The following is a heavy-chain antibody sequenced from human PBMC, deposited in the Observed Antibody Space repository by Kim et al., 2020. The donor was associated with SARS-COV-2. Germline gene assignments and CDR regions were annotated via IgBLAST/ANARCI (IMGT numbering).Heavy chain of an antibody. CDR3: ARVHSMISYAYYFDY. Sequence: SETLSLTCTVSGGSISSSSYYWGWIRQPPGKGLEWIGSIYYSGSTYYNPSLKSRVTISVDTSKNQFSLKLSSVTAADTAVYYCARVHSMISYAYYFDYWGQGTLVTVSS. CDR1: GGSISSSSYY. V-gene: IGHV4-39*01. CDR2: IYYSGST. J-gene: IGHJ4*02. D-gene: IGHD3-22*01.